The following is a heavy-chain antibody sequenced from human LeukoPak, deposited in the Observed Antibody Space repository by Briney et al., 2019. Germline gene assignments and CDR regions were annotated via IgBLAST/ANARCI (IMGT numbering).Heavy chain of an antibody. J-gene: IGHJ4*02. Sequence: PGGSLRLSCAASGFTFSSYSMNWVRQAPGKGLEWVSSITSDTNIYYADSVKGRFTISRDNAKNSLYLQMNSLRAEDTAVYYCARDAVRGVIMKYFDYWGQGTLVTVSS. CDR2: ITSDTNI. CDR3: ARDAVRGVIMKYFDY. CDR1: GFTFSSYS. V-gene: IGHV3-21*01. D-gene: IGHD3-10*01.